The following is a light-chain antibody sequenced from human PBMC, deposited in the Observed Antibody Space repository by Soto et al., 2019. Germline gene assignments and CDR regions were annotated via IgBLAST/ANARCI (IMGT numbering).Light chain of an antibody. V-gene: IGKV3-20*01. Sequence: IVLTQSPGTLSLSPGERATLSCRTSQSVSDNQLAWYQEKPGQAPRLLIYDVSIRATTIPDRFSGSGSGTDFTLTSDTLEPEDFAMYYCQQYTQSLWTFGPGTKVESK. CDR3: QQYTQSLWT. CDR2: DVS. J-gene: IGKJ1*01. CDR1: QSVSDNQ.